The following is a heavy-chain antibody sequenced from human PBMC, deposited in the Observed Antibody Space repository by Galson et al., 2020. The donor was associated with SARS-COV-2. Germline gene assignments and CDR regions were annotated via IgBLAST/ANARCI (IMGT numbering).Heavy chain of an antibody. CDR1: GDSISSHNW. Sequence: SETLSLTCAVSGDSISSHNWWSWVRQYPGKGLEWIGEIHHSGSTTYNPSLKRRVTISVDNSQNQFSLNLSSMTAADTAVYFCARIGPTAGAFYAFDIWGQGTMVTVSS. CDR2: IHHSGST. J-gene: IGHJ3*02. V-gene: IGHV4-4*02. CDR3: ARIGPTAGAFYAFDI. D-gene: IGHD6-13*01.